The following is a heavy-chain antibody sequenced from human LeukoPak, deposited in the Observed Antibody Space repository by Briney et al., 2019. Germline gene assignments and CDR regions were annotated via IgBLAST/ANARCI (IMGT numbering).Heavy chain of an antibody. CDR1: GYSFTSYW. CDR3: ACREFTSTWSYP. V-gene: IGHV5-51*01. Sequence: GESLKISCKGIGYSFTSYWIGWVRQMPGKGMEWMGVIYPGDSRTRYNPSFQGQVTISVDKSINTAYLQWVSLKASDTAMYYCACREFTSTWSYPWGQGTLVTVSS. D-gene: IGHD2-2*01. CDR2: IYPGDSRT. J-gene: IGHJ5*02.